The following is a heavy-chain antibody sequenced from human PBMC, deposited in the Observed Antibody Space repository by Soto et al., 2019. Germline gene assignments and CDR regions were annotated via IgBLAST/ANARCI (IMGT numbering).Heavy chain of an antibody. CDR1: GGTYRNYA. V-gene: IGHV1-69*01. J-gene: IGHJ4*02. CDR3: ARDEGDDSSGYYDVNY. Sequence: QVHLVQSGAEVKKPGSSVRVSCKASGGTYRNYAVNWVRQAPGPGLEWMGGIIPISGTTNYAQKFQGRVTITADESTSTAYMELRRLRSEDTAVYFCARDEGDDSSGYYDVNYWGQGTLVTVSS. CDR2: IIPISGTT. D-gene: IGHD3-22*01.